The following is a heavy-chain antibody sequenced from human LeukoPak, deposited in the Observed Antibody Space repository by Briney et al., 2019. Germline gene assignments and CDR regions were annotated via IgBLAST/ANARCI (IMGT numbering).Heavy chain of an antibody. V-gene: IGHV5-51*01. CDR1: GYSFTSYW. CDR3: ARRAGFLGSNWFDP. Sequence: NHGESLKISCKGSGYSFTSYWIGWVRQMPGKGLEWMGIIYPGDSDTRYSPSFRGQVTISADKSISTAYLQWSSLKASDTAMYYCARRAGFLGSNWFDPWGQGTLVTVSS. CDR2: IYPGDSDT. J-gene: IGHJ5*02. D-gene: IGHD3-3*01.